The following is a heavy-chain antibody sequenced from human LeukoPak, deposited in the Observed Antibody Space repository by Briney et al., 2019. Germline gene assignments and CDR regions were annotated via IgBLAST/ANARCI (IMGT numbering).Heavy chain of an antibody. V-gene: IGHV3-23*01. CDR3: AKGGTTVTFFDY. CDR2: ISGSGGST. CDR1: GFTFSSYG. Sequence: GGSLRLSCAASGFTFSSYGMSWIRQAPGKGLEWVSAISGSGGSTYYADSVKGRFTISRDNSKNTLYLQMNSLRAEDTAVYYCAKGGTTVTFFDYWGQGTLVTVSS. D-gene: IGHD4-17*01. J-gene: IGHJ4*02.